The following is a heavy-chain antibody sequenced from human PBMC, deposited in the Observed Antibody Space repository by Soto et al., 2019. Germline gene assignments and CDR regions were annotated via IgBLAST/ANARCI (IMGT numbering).Heavy chain of an antibody. CDR1: GGSIRSGGYY. J-gene: IGHJ6*02. Sequence: SETLSLTCTVSGGSIRSGGYYLSWIRQHPGKGLEWIGYIYYSGSTYYNPSLKSRVTISVDTSKNQFSLKLSSVTAADTAVYYCARERNYDSSGYSYYYGMDVWGQGTTVTVSS. CDR3: ARERNYDSSGYSYYYGMDV. D-gene: IGHD3-22*01. CDR2: IYYSGST. V-gene: IGHV4-31*03.